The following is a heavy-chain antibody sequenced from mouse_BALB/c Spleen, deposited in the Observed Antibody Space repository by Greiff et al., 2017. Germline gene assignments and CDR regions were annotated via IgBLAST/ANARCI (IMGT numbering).Heavy chain of an antibody. J-gene: IGHJ2*01. CDR1: GYSITSGYY. D-gene: IGHD2-4*01. CDR2: ISYDGSN. Sequence: VQLQQSGPGLVKPSQSLSLTCSVTGYSITSGYYWNWIRQFPGNKLEWMGYISYDGSNNYNPSLKNRISITRDTSKNQFFLKLNSVTTEDTATYYCASLYDYEHFDYWGQGTTLTVSS. CDR3: ASLYDYEHFDY. V-gene: IGHV3-6*02.